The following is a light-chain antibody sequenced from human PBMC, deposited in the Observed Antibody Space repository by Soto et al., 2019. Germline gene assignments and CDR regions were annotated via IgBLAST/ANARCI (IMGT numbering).Light chain of an antibody. Sequence: DIQMTQTQSSLSASVGDRVTITCQASQDISIYLNWYQQKPGKAPKLLIYDAYNLEIGVPSRFSGSGSGTDFSLTINSLQPEDVATYVFQQYNNLPSFGPGTIVD. V-gene: IGKV1-33*01. CDR2: DAY. CDR1: QDISIY. CDR3: QQYNNLPS. J-gene: IGKJ3*01.